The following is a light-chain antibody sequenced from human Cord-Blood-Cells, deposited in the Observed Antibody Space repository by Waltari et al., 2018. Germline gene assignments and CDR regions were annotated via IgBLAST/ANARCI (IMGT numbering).Light chain of an antibody. CDR1: QDISNY. V-gene: IGKV1-33*01. CDR3: QQYDNLPYS. Sequence: DIQMTQSPSSPSASVGDRVTITCQASQDISNYLNWYQQKPGKAPKLLIYDASNLETGVPSRFSGSGSGTDVTFTISSLQPEDIATYYCQQYDNLPYSFGQGTKLEIK. J-gene: IGKJ2*03. CDR2: DAS.